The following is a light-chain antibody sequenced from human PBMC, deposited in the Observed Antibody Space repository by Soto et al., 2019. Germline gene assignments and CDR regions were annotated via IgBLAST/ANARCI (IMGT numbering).Light chain of an antibody. CDR2: DAS. J-gene: IGKJ3*01. Sequence: DIQMTQSPSSLSASVGDRVTITCQASQDISNYLNWYQQKPGKAPKLLIYDASNLETGVPSRFSGSGSGTDFTFTISSLQPDDFATYYCQHYNDFLLIFGPGTKVDIK. CDR1: QDISNY. CDR3: QHYNDFLLI. V-gene: IGKV1-33*01.